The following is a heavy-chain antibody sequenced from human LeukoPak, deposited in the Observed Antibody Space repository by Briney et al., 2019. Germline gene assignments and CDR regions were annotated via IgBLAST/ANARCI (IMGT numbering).Heavy chain of an antibody. D-gene: IGHD6-13*01. CDR3: ARGPPYIAAAGRGRYYYYGMDV. CDR2: VYYSGSTNH. Sequence: SETLSLTCTVSGDSISSYFWSWIRQPPGTGLESLGYVYYSGSTNHNYNPSLKSRVTISLDTSKNQFSLRLSSVTAADTAAYYCARGPPYIAAAGRGRYYYYGMDVWGQGTTVTVSS. J-gene: IGHJ6*02. V-gene: IGHV4-59*08. CDR1: GDSISSYF.